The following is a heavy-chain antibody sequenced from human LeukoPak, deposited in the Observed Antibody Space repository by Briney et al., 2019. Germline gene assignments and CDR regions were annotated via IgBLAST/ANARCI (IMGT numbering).Heavy chain of an antibody. J-gene: IGHJ4*02. V-gene: IGHV3-23*01. CDR1: GFTFSSYA. D-gene: IGHD5-12*01. Sequence: GGSLRLSCAASGFTFSSYAMSWVRLAPGKGLEWVSAISGSGGSTYYADSVKGRFTISRDNSKNTLYLQMNSLRAEDTAVYYCAKDTGYSGYDPGDYWGQGTLVTVSS. CDR3: AKDTGYSGYDPGDY. CDR2: ISGSGGST.